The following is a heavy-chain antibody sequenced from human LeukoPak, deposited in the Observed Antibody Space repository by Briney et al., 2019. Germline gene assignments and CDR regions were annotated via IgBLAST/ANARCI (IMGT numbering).Heavy chain of an antibody. Sequence: ASVKVSCKASGYTFTSYYMHWVRQAPGQGLEWMGIINPSGGSTSYAQKFQGRVAMTRDTSTSTVYMELSSLRSEDTAVYYCARDLGTAMAHDAFDIWGQGTVVIVSS. CDR2: INPSGGST. D-gene: IGHD5-18*01. CDR1: GYTFTSYY. J-gene: IGHJ3*02. V-gene: IGHV1-46*01. CDR3: ARDLGTAMAHDAFDI.